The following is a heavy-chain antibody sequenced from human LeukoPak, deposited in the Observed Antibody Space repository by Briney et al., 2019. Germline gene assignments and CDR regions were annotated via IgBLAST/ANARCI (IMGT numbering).Heavy chain of an antibody. V-gene: IGHV4-4*07. D-gene: IGHD2-2*01. CDR3: ARDFYCSSANCYSSYFDY. Sequence: SETLSLTCTVSGGSISSYNWSWIRQSAGKGLEWIGRIFTSGSTIYHPSLKSRVTMSVDTSKNQFSLNLSSVTAADTAVYYRARDFYCSSANCYSSYFDYWGQGTLVTVSS. J-gene: IGHJ4*02. CDR1: GGSISSYN. CDR2: IFTSGST.